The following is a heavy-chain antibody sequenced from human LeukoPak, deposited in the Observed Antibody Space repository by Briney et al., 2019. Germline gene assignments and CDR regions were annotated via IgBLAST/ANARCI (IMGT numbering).Heavy chain of an antibody. D-gene: IGHD2-8*01. J-gene: IGHJ6*03. CDR1: GGSISSSSYY. CDR3: ARVPSSYCTNGVCPPYYYYYYMDV. Sequence: PSETLSLTCTVSGGSISSSSYYWGWIRQPPGKGLEWIGSIYHSGSTYYNPSLKSRVTISVDTSKNQFSLRLSSVTAADTAVYYCARVPSSYCTNGVCPPYYYYYYMDVWGKGTTVTVSS. V-gene: IGHV4-39*07. CDR2: IYHSGST.